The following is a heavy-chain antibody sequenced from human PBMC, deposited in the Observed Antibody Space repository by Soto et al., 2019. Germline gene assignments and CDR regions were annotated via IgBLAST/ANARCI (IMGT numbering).Heavy chain of an antibody. CDR1: GGSISSGGYY. J-gene: IGHJ4*02. D-gene: IGHD5-12*01. CDR3: ARESVRQWLRLVDY. V-gene: IGHV4-31*03. Sequence: PSETLSLTCTVSGGSISSGGYYWSWIRQHPGKGLEWIGYIYYSGSTYYNPSLKSRVTISVDTSKNQFSLKLSSVTAADTAVYYCARESVRQWLRLVDYWGQGTLVTVSS. CDR2: IYYSGST.